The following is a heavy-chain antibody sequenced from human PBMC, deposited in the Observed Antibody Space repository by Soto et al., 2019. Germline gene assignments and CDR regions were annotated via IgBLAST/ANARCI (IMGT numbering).Heavy chain of an antibody. D-gene: IGHD2-15*01. Sequence: ASVKVSSKAAGYTFSSYGISWVRQAPGQGLEWMGWISAYNVNTTYAQKLQGRVTRTTDTSTSTAYMKLRSLRSDDTVAYYCSSVPMRQFRRRGSCTGDSFDYVVQGKLV. CDR2: ISAYNVNT. CDR3: SSVPMRQFRRRGSCTGDSFDY. J-gene: IGHJ4*02. CDR1: GYTFSSYG. V-gene: IGHV1-18*01.